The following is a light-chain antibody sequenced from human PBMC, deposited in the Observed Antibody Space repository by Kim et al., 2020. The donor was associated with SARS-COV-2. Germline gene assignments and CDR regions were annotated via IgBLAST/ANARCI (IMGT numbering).Light chain of an antibody. CDR2: GAY. J-gene: IGKJ1*01. V-gene: IGKV3D-15*01. CDR3: QQYNTWPS. Sequence: SVAPGERATIAWRASQSGSSNLAWYQQKPGQAPRLLIYGAYTRATGIPATFSGSGSGTEFTLTISSLQSEDFAVYYCQQYNTWPSFGQGTKVDIK. CDR1: QSGSSN.